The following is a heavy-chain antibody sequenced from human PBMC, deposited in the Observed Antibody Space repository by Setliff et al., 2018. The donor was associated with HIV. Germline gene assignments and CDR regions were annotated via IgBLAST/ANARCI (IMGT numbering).Heavy chain of an antibody. CDR3: AREIYGGNSRPFDY. CDR1: GFTFSSYA. J-gene: IGHJ4*02. Sequence: GSLRLSCAASGFTFSSYAMSWVRQAPGKGLEWIGYIYYNGNTNYNPSLKSRITISVDTSKNQFSLKLTSVTAADTAVYYCAREIYGGNSRPFDYWGQGTLVTVSS. V-gene: IGHV4-59*01. D-gene: IGHD4-17*01. CDR2: IYYNGNT.